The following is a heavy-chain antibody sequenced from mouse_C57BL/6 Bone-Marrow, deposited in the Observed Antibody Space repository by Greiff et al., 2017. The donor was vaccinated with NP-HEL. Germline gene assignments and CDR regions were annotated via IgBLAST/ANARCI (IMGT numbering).Heavy chain of an antibody. Sequence: QVQLQQPGAELVMPGASVKLSCKASGCTFTSYWMHWVKQRPGQGLEWIGEIDPSDSYTNYNQKFKGKSTLTVDKSSSTAYMQLSSLTSEDSAVYYCARDYGSSYGWYFDVWGTGTTVTVSS. D-gene: IGHD1-1*01. V-gene: IGHV1-69*01. CDR3: ARDYGSSYGWYFDV. CDR2: IDPSDSYT. J-gene: IGHJ1*03. CDR1: GCTFTSYW.